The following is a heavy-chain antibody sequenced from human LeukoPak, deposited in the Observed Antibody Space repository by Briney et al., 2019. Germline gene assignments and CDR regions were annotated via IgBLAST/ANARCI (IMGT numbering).Heavy chain of an antibody. J-gene: IGHJ3*01. D-gene: IGHD4-17*01. Sequence: GRSLRLSCASSGFAFSIYAMHWVRQPPARGLERVSTMRCGGTDANYADSVKGRFTISRDNSKGTLSLQMNSLRADYTATYYCARDPNGDYIGAFDFWGQGTVVTVSS. V-gene: IGHV3-23*01. CDR1: GFAFSIYA. CDR2: MRCGGTDA. CDR3: ARDPNGDYIGAFDF.